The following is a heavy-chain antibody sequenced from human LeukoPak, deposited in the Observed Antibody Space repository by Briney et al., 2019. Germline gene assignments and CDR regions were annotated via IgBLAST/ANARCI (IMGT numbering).Heavy chain of an antibody. CDR1: GYTFTDYY. Sequence: GATVKISCKASGYTFTDYYMHWVQQAPGKGLEWMGRVDPEDGETIYAEKFQGRVTITADTSTDTAYMELSSLRSEDTAVYYCATGGGYRYYYYYYMDVWGKGTTVTVSS. CDR2: VDPEDGET. J-gene: IGHJ6*03. D-gene: IGHD3-10*01. CDR3: ATGGGYRYYYYYYMDV. V-gene: IGHV1-69-2*01.